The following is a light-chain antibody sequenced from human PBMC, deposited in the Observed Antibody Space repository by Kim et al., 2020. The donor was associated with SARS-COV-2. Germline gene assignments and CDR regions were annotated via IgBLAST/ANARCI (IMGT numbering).Light chain of an antibody. J-gene: IGLJ2*01. CDR3: NSRDSNDNVV. Sequence: SSELTQDPAVSVALGQTVRITCQGDSLRSYYATWYQQKPGQAPILVIYGKNNRPSGIPDRFSGSSSGSTASLTITGTQAGDEADYYSNSRDSNDNVVFGG. CDR2: GKN. CDR1: SLRSYY. V-gene: IGLV3-19*01.